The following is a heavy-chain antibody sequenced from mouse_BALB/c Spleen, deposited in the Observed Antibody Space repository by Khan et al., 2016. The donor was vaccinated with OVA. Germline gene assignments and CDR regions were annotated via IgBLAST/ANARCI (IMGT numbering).Heavy chain of an antibody. CDR2: ISSGSSTI. CDR3: ARSRLRYAMDY. V-gene: IGHV5-17*02. Sequence: EVELVESGGGLVQPGGSRKLSCAASGFTFSSFGMHWVRQAPEKGLEWVAYISSGSSTIYYADTVKGRFTISRDNPKNTLFLQMTSLRSEDTAMYYCARSRLRYAMDYWGQGTSGTVSS. D-gene: IGHD1-1*01. CDR1: GFTFSSFG. J-gene: IGHJ4*01.